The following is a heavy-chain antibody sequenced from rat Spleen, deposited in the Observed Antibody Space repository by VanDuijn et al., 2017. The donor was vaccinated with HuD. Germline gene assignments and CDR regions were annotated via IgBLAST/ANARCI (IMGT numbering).Heavy chain of an antibody. CDR1: GFTFSDYG. Sequence: EVQLVESGGGLVQPGNSLKLSCAASGFTFSDYGVAWVRQAPTTGLEWVATISYGDSSGHSGTYYRDSVRGRFTISRDDAKSTLSLQMDSLRTEDTATYYCARRHNGYTDYFDYWGQGVMVTVSS. CDR2: ISYGDSSGHSGT. D-gene: IGHD1-5*01. CDR3: ARRHNGYTDYFDY. V-gene: IGHV5-29*01. J-gene: IGHJ2*01.